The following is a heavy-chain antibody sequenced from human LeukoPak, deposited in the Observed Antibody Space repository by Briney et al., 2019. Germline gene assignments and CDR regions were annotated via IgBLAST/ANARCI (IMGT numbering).Heavy chain of an antibody. Sequence: ASVKVSCKASGYTFTSYDINWVRQAPGQGLEWMGWMNPNSGNTGYAQKFQGRVTMSRNTSISTAYMELSSLRSEDTAVYYCARGWSSSGWSIYYGMDAWGQGTTVTVSS. CDR1: GYTFTSYD. CDR2: MNPNSGNT. D-gene: IGHD6-19*01. J-gene: IGHJ6*02. CDR3: ARGWSSSGWSIYYGMDA. V-gene: IGHV1-8*01.